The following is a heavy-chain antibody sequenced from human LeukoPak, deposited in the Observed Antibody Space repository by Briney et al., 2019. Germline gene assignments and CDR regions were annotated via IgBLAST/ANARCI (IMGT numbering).Heavy chain of an antibody. CDR2: ISGDGGST. Sequence: GGSLRLSCAASGFTFDDYAMRWVRQAPGKGLEWVSLISGDGGSTYYADSVRGRFTIPRDNSKNSLYLQMNSLRTEDTALYYCAKHDSSGYYFDYWGQGTLVTVSS. CDR1: GFTFDDYA. D-gene: IGHD3-22*01. CDR3: AKHDSSGYYFDY. V-gene: IGHV3-43*02. J-gene: IGHJ4*02.